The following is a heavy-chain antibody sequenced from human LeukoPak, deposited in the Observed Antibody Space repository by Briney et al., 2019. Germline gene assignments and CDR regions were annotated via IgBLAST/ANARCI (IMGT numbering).Heavy chain of an antibody. CDR1: GSTVSSNY. V-gene: IGHV3-53*01. J-gene: IGHJ4*02. D-gene: IGHD6-6*01. CDR2: IYSGGST. Sequence: GGSLRLSCAASGSTVSSNYMSWVRQAPGKGLEWVSVIYSGGSTYYADSVKGRFTISRDNSKNTLYLQMNSLRAEDTAVYYCARWPYSSSYYFDYWGQGTLVTVSS. CDR3: ARWPYSSSYYFDY.